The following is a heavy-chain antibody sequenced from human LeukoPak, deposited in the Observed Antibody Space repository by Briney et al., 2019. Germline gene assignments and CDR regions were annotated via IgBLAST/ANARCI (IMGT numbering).Heavy chain of an antibody. CDR2: INPSGGST. Sequence: ASVKVSCKASGYTFTSYGISWVRQAPGQGLEWMGIINPSGGSTSYAQKFQGRVTMTRDTSISTAYMELGRLRSDDTAVYYCARDLGQQLAFYYYYYMDVWGKGTTVTVSS. CDR3: ARDLGQQLAFYYYYYMDV. V-gene: IGHV1-46*01. D-gene: IGHD6-13*01. J-gene: IGHJ6*03. CDR1: GYTFTSYG.